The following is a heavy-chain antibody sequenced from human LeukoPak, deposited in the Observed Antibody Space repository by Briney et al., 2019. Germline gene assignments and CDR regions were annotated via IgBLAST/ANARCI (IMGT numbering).Heavy chain of an antibody. V-gene: IGHV4-59*01. CDR3: ARYIRDGLNLSPLDY. Sequence: PSETLSVTCTVSGDSISPYYWSWIRQPPGKELEWIGYISYSGSTRYNPSLKSRVSMSVDTSKNQFSLRLTSVTTADTAVYYCARYIRDGLNLSPLDYWGQGTLVTVPS. J-gene: IGHJ4*02. CDR2: ISYSGST. D-gene: IGHD5-24*01. CDR1: GDSISPYY.